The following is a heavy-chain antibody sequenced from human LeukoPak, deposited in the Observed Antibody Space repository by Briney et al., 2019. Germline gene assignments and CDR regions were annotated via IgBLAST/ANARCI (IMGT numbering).Heavy chain of an antibody. J-gene: IGHJ4*02. CDR1: GFTFSSYA. CDR3: AKDWNGAFDY. D-gene: IGHD1-1*01. Sequence: GVSLRLSCEASGFTFSSYAMSWVRQAPGKGLEWVSAISGSGGSTYYADSVKGRFTISRDNSKNTLYLQMNSLRAEDTAVYYCAKDWNGAFDYWGQGTLVTVSS. V-gene: IGHV3-23*01. CDR2: ISGSGGST.